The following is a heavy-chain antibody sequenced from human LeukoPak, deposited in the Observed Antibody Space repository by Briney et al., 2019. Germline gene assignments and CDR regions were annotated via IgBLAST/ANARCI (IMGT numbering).Heavy chain of an antibody. CDR1: RFTFSSYA. V-gene: IGHV3-23*01. CDR2: ISGSGGST. J-gene: IGHJ3*01. CDR3: AKDQIGVLPDAFDV. D-gene: IGHD3-10*01. Sequence: GVPLRLSCAASRFTFSSYAMSWLRQAPGKGLEWVSAISGSGGSTYYADSVKGRFTISRDNSKNTLYLQMNSLRAEDTAVYYCAKDQIGVLPDAFDVWGQGAMVSVSS.